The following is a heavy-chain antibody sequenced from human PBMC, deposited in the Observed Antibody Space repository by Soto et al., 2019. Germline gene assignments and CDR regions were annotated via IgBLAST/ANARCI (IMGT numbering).Heavy chain of an antibody. J-gene: IGHJ5*02. CDR2: VSYFGTT. D-gene: IGHD4-17*01. CDR3: ARETYGHYVGYFDP. CDR1: GGPLTTYF. Sequence: SETLSLTCNVSGGPLTTYFWSWIRQPPGKGLEWIGYVSYFGTTNYNPSLQSRLTISVDTSKTHFSLNVSSVTAADTAVYYCARETYGHYVGYFDPWGQGILVTVSS. V-gene: IGHV4-59*01.